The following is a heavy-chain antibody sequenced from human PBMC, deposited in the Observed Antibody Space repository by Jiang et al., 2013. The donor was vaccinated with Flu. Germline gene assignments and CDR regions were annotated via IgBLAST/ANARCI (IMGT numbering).Heavy chain of an antibody. CDR2: INTNTGNP. D-gene: IGHD2-21*01. J-gene: IGHJ4*02. CDR1: GYTFTSYA. Sequence: KVSCKASGYTFTSYAMNWVRQAPGQGLEWMGWINTNTGNPTYAQGFTGRFVFSLDTSVSTAYLQISSLKAEDTAVYYCAREYCGGDCYSGGYWGQGTLVTVSS. V-gene: IGHV7-4-1*02. CDR3: AREYCGGDCYSGGY.